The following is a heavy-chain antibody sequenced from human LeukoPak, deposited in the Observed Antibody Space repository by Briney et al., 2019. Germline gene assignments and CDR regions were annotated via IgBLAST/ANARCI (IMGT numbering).Heavy chain of an antibody. J-gene: IGHJ4*02. V-gene: IGHV3-30*02. Sequence: GGSLRLSCAASGFIFNKNDMHWVRQAPGKGLEWVAFIRYDGNNQYYADFVKGRFTISRDNSKNTLYLQMNSLRAEDTAVYYCVRNGMVRGVEMDYWGQGTLVTVSS. CDR1: GFIFNKND. CDR2: IRYDGNNQ. D-gene: IGHD3-10*01. CDR3: VRNGMVRGVEMDY.